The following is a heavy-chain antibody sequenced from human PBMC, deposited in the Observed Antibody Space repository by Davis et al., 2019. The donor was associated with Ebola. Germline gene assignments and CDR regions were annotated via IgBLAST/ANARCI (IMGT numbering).Heavy chain of an antibody. D-gene: IGHD3-10*01. V-gene: IGHV4-34*01. J-gene: IGHJ4*02. CDR3: ARASGSLDY. CDR2: INHSGST. CDR1: GGSFSGYY. Sequence: GSLRLSCAVYGGSFSGYYWSWIRQPPGKGLEWIGEINHSGSTNYNPSLKSRVTISVDTSKNQFSLKLSSVTAADTAVYYCARASGSLDYWGQGTLVTVSS.